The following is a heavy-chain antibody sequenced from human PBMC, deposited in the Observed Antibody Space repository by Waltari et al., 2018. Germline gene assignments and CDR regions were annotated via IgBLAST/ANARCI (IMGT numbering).Heavy chain of an antibody. D-gene: IGHD5-12*01. V-gene: IGHV4-59*01. Sequence: QVQLQESGPGLVKPSETMSLTCTVPGGSISSYYWSWIRQSPGKGLEWIGYIYYSGSTNYNPSLKSRVTISVDTSKNQFSLKLSSVTAADTAVYYCARALQLGYSGYDVVFDPWGQGTLVTVSS. CDR2: IYYSGST. CDR3: ARALQLGYSGYDVVFDP. CDR1: GGSISSYY. J-gene: IGHJ5*02.